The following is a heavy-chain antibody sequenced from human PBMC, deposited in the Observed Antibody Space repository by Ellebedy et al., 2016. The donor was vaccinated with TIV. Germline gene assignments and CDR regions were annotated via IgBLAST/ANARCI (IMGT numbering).Heavy chain of an antibody. CDR2: FDPDDGET. V-gene: IGHV1-24*01. CDR3: ATLVRYTYGRRGMDV. CDR1: GYNLTDIS. J-gene: IGHJ6*02. Sequence: ASVKVSCKVSGYNLTDISMHWVRQVPGKGLEWMGGFDPDDGETIYAQKFQGRVTMTEDTSTDTAYIELSSLRSEDTAVYYCATLVRYTYGRRGMDVWGQGTTVTVSS. D-gene: IGHD5-18*01.